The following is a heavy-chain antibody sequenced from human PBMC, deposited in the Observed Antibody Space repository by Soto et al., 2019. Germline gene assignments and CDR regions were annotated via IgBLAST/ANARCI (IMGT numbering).Heavy chain of an antibody. V-gene: IGHV3-48*01. Sequence: PGGSLRLSCAASGFTFSSYSMNWVRQAPGKGLERVSYISSSSTTKYYADSVKGRFTISRDNAKNSLYLQMNSLRAEDTAVYYCARDGCSGSNCLNWFDPWGQGT. CDR1: GFTFSSYS. CDR3: ARDGCSGSNCLNWFDP. J-gene: IGHJ5*02. D-gene: IGHD2-15*01. CDR2: ISSSSTTK.